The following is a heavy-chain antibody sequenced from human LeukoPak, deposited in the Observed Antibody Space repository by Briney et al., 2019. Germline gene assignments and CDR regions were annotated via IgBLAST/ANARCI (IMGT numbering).Heavy chain of an antibody. CDR2: IIPIFGTA. CDR3: ATEEGPTLESSH. D-gene: IGHD6-6*01. CDR1: GGTFSSYA. Sequence: SVKVSCKASGGTFSSYAISWVRQAPGQGLEWMGGIIPIFGTANYAQKFQGRVTMTEDTSTDTAYMELSSLRSEDTAVYYCATEEGPTLESSHWGQGTLVTVSS. J-gene: IGHJ4*02. V-gene: IGHV1-69*06.